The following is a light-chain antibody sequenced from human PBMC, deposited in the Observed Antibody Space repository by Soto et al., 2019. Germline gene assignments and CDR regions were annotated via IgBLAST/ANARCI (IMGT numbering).Light chain of an antibody. Sequence: EIVLMQTPATRAVSSGERATLSCRASQSVSGNLAWYQQKPGQAPRLLIYGASTRATGIPARFSGSGSGTEVTLTISSLQSEDFAVYYCQQYNNWAPMTFGQGTRLEIK. J-gene: IGKJ5*01. CDR2: GAS. CDR3: QQYNNWAPMT. CDR1: QSVSGN. V-gene: IGKV3-15*01.